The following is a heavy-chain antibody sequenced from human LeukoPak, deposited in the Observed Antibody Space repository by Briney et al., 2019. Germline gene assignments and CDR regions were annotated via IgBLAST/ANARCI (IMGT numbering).Heavy chain of an antibody. D-gene: IGHD4/OR15-4a*01. CDR2: IRSKAYGGTT. CDR3: ARRAGAYSHPYDY. J-gene: IGHJ4*02. Sequence: PGGPLRLSCTASGFTFGDYAMTWVRQAPGKGLEWVGFIRSKAYGGTTEYAASVKGRFTISRDDSKSIAYLQMNSLKTEDTAVYYCARRAGAYSHPYDYWGQGTLVTVSS. CDR1: GFTFGDYA. V-gene: IGHV3-49*04.